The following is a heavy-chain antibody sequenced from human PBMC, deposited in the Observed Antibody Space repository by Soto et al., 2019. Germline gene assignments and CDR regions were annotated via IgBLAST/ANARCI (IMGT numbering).Heavy chain of an antibody. CDR1: GFIFTSHV. CDR3: ARDSGVRGPSGDLDY. V-gene: IGHV1-3*01. Sequence: QVQLVQSGAEVKEPGASVKLSCKASGFIFTSHVVHWVRQAPGQRLEWMGWVTGGNGGTKYSQKFQGRVTITRDISATTAYMELSRLTSEDKAIYYCARDSGVRGPSGDLDYWGQGTLVTVSS. J-gene: IGHJ4*02. D-gene: IGHD3-10*02. CDR2: VTGGNGGT.